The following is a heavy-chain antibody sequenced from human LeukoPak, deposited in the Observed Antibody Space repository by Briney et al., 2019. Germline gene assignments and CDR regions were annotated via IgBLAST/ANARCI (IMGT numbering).Heavy chain of an antibody. Sequence: GGSLRLSCAASGFTFKSYWMSWVRQAPGKGLEWVSAISGSGGSTYYADSVKGRFTISRDNSKNTLYLQMNSLRAEDTAVYYCAKDRRYSSGWFDYWGQGTLVTVSS. V-gene: IGHV3-23*01. CDR2: ISGSGGST. CDR1: GFTFKSYW. J-gene: IGHJ4*02. D-gene: IGHD6-19*01. CDR3: AKDRRYSSGWFDY.